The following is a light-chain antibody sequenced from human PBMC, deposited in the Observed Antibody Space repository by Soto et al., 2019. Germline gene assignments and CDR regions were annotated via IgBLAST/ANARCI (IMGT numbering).Light chain of an antibody. V-gene: IGLV2-8*01. CDR2: EVN. J-gene: IGLJ1*01. Sequence: QSALTQPPSASGSPGQSVTIFCTGTSSDVGGYNYVSWYQQHPGKVPKLMVYEVNKRPSGVADRLSGSKSGNTASLTVSGLQSEDEADYYCTSYAGGNNVFGTGTKVTVL. CDR1: SSDVGGYNY. CDR3: TSYAGGNNV.